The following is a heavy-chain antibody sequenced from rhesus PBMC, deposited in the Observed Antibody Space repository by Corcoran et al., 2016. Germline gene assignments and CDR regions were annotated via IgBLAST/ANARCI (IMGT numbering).Heavy chain of an antibody. D-gene: IGHD2-39*01. J-gene: IGHJ4*01. Sequence: QVHLQESGPGLVKPSETLPLTCAVSGSSINNNYWSWIRQAPGKGLEWIGLIYGSGGNTDYNPSLKSRVTISIDTSMNQFSLRLNSVTAADTAVYYCARGYVYFDFWGQGVLVTVSS. CDR3: ARGYVYFDF. CDR1: GSSINNNY. V-gene: IGHV4S2*01. CDR2: IYGSGGNT.